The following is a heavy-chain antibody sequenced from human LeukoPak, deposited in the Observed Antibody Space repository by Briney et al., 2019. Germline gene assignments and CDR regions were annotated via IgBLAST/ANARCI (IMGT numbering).Heavy chain of an antibody. J-gene: IGHJ4*02. V-gene: IGHV4-34*01. Sequence: PSETLSLTCAVYGGSFSGYYWSWIRQPPGKGLEWIGEINRSGSTNYNPSLKSRVTISVDTSKNQFSLKLSSVTAADTAVYYCATGGSSYPGYFDYWGQGTLVTVSS. CDR3: ATGGSSYPGYFDY. CDR2: INRSGST. CDR1: GGSFSGYY. D-gene: IGHD2-15*01.